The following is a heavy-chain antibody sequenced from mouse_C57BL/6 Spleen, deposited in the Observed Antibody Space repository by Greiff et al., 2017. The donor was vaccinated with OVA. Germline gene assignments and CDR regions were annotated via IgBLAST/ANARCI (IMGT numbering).Heavy chain of an antibody. Sequence: EVNVVESGGGLVQSGRSLRLSCATSGFTFSDFYMEWVRQAPGKGLEWIAASRNKANDYTTEYSASVKGRFIVSRDTSQSILYLQMNALRAEDTAIYYCARDEGEYGSSPYWYFDVWGTGTTVTVSS. CDR1: GFTFSDFY. J-gene: IGHJ1*03. CDR2: SRNKANDYTT. D-gene: IGHD1-1*01. V-gene: IGHV7-1*01. CDR3: ARDEGEYGSSPYWYFDV.